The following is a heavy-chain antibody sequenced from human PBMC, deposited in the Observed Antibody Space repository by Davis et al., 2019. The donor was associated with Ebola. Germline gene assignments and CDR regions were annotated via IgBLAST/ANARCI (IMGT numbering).Heavy chain of an antibody. V-gene: IGHV3-48*02. CDR1: GFTFSSYS. J-gene: IGHJ4*02. CDR3: ARSRVYAIGGDFDY. CDR2: ISSSSSTI. D-gene: IGHD2-8*01. Sequence: PGGSLRLSCAASGFTFSSYSMNWVRQAPGKGLEWVSYISSSSSTIYYADSVKGRFTISRDNAKNSLYLQMNSLRDEDTAVYYCARSRVYAIGGDFDYWGQGTLVTVSS.